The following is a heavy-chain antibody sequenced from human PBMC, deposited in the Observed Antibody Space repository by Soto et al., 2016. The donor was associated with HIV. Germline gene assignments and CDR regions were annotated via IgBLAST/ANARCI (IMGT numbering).Heavy chain of an antibody. J-gene: IGHJ6*04. CDR2: ISGSGGST. CDR3: DESYRVGARMDV. Sequence: EVQLLESGGGLVQPGGSLRLSCAASGFAFSSYAMSWVRQAPGKGLEWVSVISGSGGSTYYADSVKGRFTILQRQFQEHAVSANEQPESRDTAVYYCDESYRVGARMDVWGEGTRSPSPQ. D-gene: IGHD1-26*01. CDR1: GFAFSSYA. V-gene: IGHV3-23*01.